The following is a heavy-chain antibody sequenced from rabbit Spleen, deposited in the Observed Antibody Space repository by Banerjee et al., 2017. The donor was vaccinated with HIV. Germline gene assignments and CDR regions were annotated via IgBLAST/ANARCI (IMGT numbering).Heavy chain of an antibody. Sequence: QSLEESGGDLVKPGASLTLTCKASGFTISSTYWICWVRQAPGKGLEWIACIDDVDGSTYYASWAKGRFTISKTSSTTVTLQMTRLTAADTATYFCARDLPEIIGWNFGFWGQGTLVTVS. J-gene: IGHJ6*01. CDR1: GFTISSTYW. CDR2: IDDVDGST. CDR3: ARDLPEIIGWNFGF. V-gene: IGHV1S40*01. D-gene: IGHD1-1*01.